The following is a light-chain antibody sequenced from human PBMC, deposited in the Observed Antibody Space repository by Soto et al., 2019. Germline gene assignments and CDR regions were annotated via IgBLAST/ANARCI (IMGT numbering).Light chain of an antibody. J-gene: IGLJ1*01. Sequence: QSALTQPASVSGSPGQSITISCTGTSSDVGGYNYVSWYQQHPGKAPKLMIYHVTNRPSGVSDRFSGSKSGNTASLTISGLQAEDEADYYYSSYTSSTTYVFGTGTKVTVL. CDR1: SSDVGGYNY. V-gene: IGLV2-14*01. CDR3: SSYTSSTTYV. CDR2: HVT.